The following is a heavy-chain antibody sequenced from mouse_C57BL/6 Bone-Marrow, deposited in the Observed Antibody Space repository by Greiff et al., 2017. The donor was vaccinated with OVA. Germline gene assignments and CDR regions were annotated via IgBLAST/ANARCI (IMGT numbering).Heavy chain of an antibody. J-gene: IGHJ2*01. CDR2: IDPSDSYT. D-gene: IGHD2-3*01. Sequence: QVQLQQPGAELVRPGTSVKLSCKASGYTFTSYWMHWVKQRPGQGLEWIGVIDPSDSYTNYNQKFKGKATLTVDTSSSTAYMQRSSLTSEDSAVYYCAREDGYYFDYWGQGTTLTVSS. CDR1: GYTFTSYW. V-gene: IGHV1-59*01. CDR3: AREDGYYFDY.